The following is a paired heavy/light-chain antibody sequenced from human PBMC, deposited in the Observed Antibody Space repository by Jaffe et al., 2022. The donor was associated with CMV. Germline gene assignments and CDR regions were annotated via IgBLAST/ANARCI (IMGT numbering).Light chain of an antibody. V-gene: IGKV3-20*01. CDR1: QSVSSMY. CDR3: YQCGVSPPT. Sequence: LAQSPGTLSLSPGESATLSCRPSQSVSSMYLSWYQKKPGQAPRLLIFGASTRATGIPDRFSGRGSGTDFTLTISRLEPEDSAVYYCYQCGVSPPTFGGGTKVEIK. CDR2: GAS. J-gene: IGKJ4*01.
Heavy chain of an antibody. D-gene: IGHD2-21*02. CDR3: ARDYGLRDGLDV. CDR1: GGSISSTGYY. J-gene: IGHJ6*02. CDR2: IYSSGST. Sequence: QVQLQESGPGLVKPSQTLSLICTVSGGSISSTGYYWNWIRQHPGKGLEWIGYIYSSGSTYYNPSLKSRLSISLDTSKNQFSLNLKSVTGADTAVYYCARDYGLRDGLDVWGPGTTVTVSS. V-gene: IGHV4-31*03.